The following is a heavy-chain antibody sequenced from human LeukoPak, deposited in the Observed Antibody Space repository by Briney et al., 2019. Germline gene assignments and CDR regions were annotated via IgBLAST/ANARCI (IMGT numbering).Heavy chain of an antibody. Sequence: GGSLRLSCAASGFTFSSYWMHWVRQAPGKGLEWVAVISYDGSNKYYADSVKGRFTISRDNSKNTLYLQMNSLRAEDTAVYYCAKDAGRIAVAVHNWFDPWGQGTLVTVSS. V-gene: IGHV3-30*18. CDR3: AKDAGRIAVAVHNWFDP. J-gene: IGHJ5*02. CDR1: GFTFSSYW. CDR2: ISYDGSNK. D-gene: IGHD6-19*01.